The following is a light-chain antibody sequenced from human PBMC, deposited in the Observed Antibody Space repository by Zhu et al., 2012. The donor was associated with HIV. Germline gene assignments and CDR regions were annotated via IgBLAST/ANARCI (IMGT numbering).Light chain of an antibody. V-gene: IGKV3-20*01. CDR1: QSVTNDY. Sequence: EIVLTQSPGTLSLSPGDRATLSCRASQSVTNDYLAWYQQKPGQAPRLLIYGASSRATGIPDRFSGSGSGTDFILTISRVEPEDFAVYYCHQYLFSPETFGQGTKVEIK. J-gene: IGKJ1*01. CDR2: GAS. CDR3: HQYLFSPET.